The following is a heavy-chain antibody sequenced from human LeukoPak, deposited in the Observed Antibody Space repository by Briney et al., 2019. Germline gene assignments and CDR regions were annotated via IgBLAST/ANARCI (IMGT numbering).Heavy chain of an antibody. CDR1: GGSISSGGYY. V-gene: IGHV4-31*03. CDR3: ARLYPPAYLPDY. D-gene: IGHD2-2*01. Sequence: SQTLSLTCTVSGGSISSGGYYWSWIRQHPGKGLEWIGYIYYSGSTYYNPSLKSRVTISVDTSKNQFSLKLSSVTAADTAVYYCARLYPPAYLPDYWGQGTLVTVSS. CDR2: IYYSGST. J-gene: IGHJ4*02.